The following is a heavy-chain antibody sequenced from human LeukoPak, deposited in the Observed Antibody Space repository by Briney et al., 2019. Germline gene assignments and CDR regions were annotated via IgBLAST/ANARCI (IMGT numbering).Heavy chain of an antibody. CDR3: ARGGSYYGSGSSGPIDY. D-gene: IGHD3-10*01. J-gene: IGHJ4*02. CDR2: INHSGST. Sequence: SETLSLTCAVYGGSFSGYYWSWIRQPPGKGLEWIGEINHSGSTNYNPSLKSRVTISVDRSKNQFSLKLSSVTAADTAVYYCARGGSYYGSGSSGPIDYWGQGTLVTVSS. V-gene: IGHV4-34*01. CDR1: GGSFSGYY.